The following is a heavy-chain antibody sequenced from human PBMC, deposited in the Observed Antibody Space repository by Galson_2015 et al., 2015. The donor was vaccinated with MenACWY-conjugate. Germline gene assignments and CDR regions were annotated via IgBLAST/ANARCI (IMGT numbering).Heavy chain of an antibody. J-gene: IGHJ4*02. Sequence: SLRLSCAASGFSFSTYGMHWVRQAPGKGLEYVSAISSSGDSTYYADSVKGRFTISRDNSKNTLYLQMSSLRAEDTAVYYCVKDSSSWYYFDYWGQGILVTVSS. D-gene: IGHD6-13*01. CDR1: GFSFSTYG. CDR2: ISSSGDST. V-gene: IGHV3-64D*06. CDR3: VKDSSSWYYFDY.